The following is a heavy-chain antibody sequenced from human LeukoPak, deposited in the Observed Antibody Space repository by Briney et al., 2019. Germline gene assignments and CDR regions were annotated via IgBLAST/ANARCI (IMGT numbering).Heavy chain of an antibody. V-gene: IGHV3-21*01. CDR1: GFTFSSYS. Sequence: GGSLRLSCAASGFTFSSYSMNWVRQAPGKGLEWVSSISSSSSYIYYADSVKGRFTISRDNAKNSLYLQMNSLRAEDTAVYYCARDGEAAAAGIWGQGTLVTVSS. J-gene: IGHJ4*02. CDR3: ARDGEAAAAGI. CDR2: ISSSSSYI. D-gene: IGHD6-13*01.